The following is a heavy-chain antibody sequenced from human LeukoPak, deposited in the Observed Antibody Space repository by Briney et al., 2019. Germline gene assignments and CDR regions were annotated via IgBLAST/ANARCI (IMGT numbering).Heavy chain of an antibody. Sequence: GGSLRLSCAASEFTFADYAMHGVRQAPGKGLEGVAGISWNSGSIGYADSVKGRFTISRDNAKNSLYLQMNSLRAEDTALYYCAKGNYYDSSGYSDWGQGTPVTVSS. CDR2: ISWNSGSI. CDR3: AKGNYYDSSGYSD. D-gene: IGHD3-22*01. V-gene: IGHV3-9*01. J-gene: IGHJ4*02. CDR1: EFTFADYA.